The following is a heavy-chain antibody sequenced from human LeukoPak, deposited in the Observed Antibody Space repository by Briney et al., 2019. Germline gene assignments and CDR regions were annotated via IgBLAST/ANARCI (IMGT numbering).Heavy chain of an antibody. J-gene: IGHJ4*02. CDR3: AREPPRGRGSYYFDY. D-gene: IGHD3-10*01. Sequence: ASVKVSCKASGYTFTGYYMHWVREAPGQGLEWMGWINPNSGATNYAQKFQGRVTVTRDTSINTAYMEPSRLRSDDTAVYYCAREPPRGRGSYYFDYWGQGTLVTVSS. V-gene: IGHV1-2*02. CDR2: INPNSGAT. CDR1: GYTFTGYY.